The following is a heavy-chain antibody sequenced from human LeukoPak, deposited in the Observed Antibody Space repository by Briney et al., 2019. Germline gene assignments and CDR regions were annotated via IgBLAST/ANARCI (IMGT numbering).Heavy chain of an antibody. CDR1: GFTFSSYG. D-gene: IGHD4-11*01. V-gene: IGHV3-30*18. Sequence: GGSLRLSRAASGFTFSSYGMHWVRQAPGKGLEWVAVISYDGSNKYYADSVKGRFTISRDNSKNTLYLQMNSLRAEDTAVYYCAKGTLTTVTPIDYWGQGTLVTVSS. CDR3: AKGTLTTVTPIDY. J-gene: IGHJ4*02. CDR2: ISYDGSNK.